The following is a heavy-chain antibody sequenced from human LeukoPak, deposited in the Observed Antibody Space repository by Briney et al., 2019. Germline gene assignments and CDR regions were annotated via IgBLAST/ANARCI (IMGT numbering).Heavy chain of an antibody. V-gene: IGHV1-69*05. J-gene: IGHJ6*03. CDR3: ARLSNNNYYYYMDV. CDR1: GGTFSSDV. Sequence: SVKVSCKASGGTFSSDVISWVRQAPGQGLEWMGGIIPIFGTSNYAQKFQGRVTITTDESTSTAYTELSSLRSEDTAVYYCARLSNNNYYYYMDVWGKGTTVTVSS. CDR2: IIPIFGTS. D-gene: IGHD4-11*01.